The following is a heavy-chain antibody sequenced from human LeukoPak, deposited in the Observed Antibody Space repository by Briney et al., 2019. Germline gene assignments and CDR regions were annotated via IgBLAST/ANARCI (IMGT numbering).Heavy chain of an antibody. V-gene: IGHV4-59*01. CDR1: GGSISSYY. CDR2: IYYSGST. J-gene: IGHJ4*02. D-gene: IGHD4-17*01. CDR3: ARALGSEYGDYALPDY. Sequence: SETLSLTCTVSGGSISSYYWSWIRQPPGKGLEWIGYIYYSGSTNYNPSLKSRVTISVDTSKNQFSLKLSFVTAADTAVYYCARALGSEYGDYALPDYWGQGTLVTVSS.